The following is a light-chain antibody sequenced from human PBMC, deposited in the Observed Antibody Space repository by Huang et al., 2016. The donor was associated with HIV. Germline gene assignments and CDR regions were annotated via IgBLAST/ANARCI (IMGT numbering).Light chain of an antibody. Sequence: EIVMTQSPATLSVSPGERVTLSCRANRSVSTNLAWYQQRPGQSPRLLIYGSSTRAPCTPSRFSGSGSATDVSLTISSLQSEDFALYYCHQYNNWLLSFGGGTRVDI. J-gene: IGKJ4*01. CDR3: HQYNNWLLS. V-gene: IGKV3-15*01. CDR1: RSVSTN. CDR2: GSS.